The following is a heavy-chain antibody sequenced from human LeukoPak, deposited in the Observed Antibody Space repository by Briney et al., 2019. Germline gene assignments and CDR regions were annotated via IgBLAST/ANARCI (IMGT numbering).Heavy chain of an antibody. J-gene: IGHJ3*02. Sequence: GASVKVSCKASGGTFSSYAISWVRQAPGQGLEWMGGIIPILGIANYAQKFQGRVTITADKSTSTAYMELSSLRSEDTAVYYCAIPNQSGYDWSHDAFDIWGQGTMVTVSS. V-gene: IGHV1-69*04. CDR2: IIPILGIA. CDR3: AIPNQSGYDWSHDAFDI. D-gene: IGHD5-12*01. CDR1: GGTFSSYA.